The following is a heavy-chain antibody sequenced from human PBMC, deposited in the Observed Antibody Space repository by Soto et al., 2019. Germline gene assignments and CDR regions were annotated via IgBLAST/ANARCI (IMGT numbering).Heavy chain of an antibody. Sequence: GASVKVSCKASGGTFSSYAISWVRQAPGQGLEWMGGIIPIFGTANYAQKFQGRVTITADESTSTAYMELSSLRSEDTAVYYCARGGPGARSGSYYGDAFDIWGQGTMVIVSS. D-gene: IGHD1-26*01. V-gene: IGHV1-69*13. CDR2: IIPIFGTA. CDR3: ARGGPGARSGSYYGDAFDI. CDR1: GGTFSSYA. J-gene: IGHJ3*02.